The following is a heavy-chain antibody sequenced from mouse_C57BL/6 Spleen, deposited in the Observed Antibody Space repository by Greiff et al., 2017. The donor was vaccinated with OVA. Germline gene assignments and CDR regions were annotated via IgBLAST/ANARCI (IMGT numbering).Heavy chain of an antibody. J-gene: IGHJ2*01. D-gene: IGHD1-1*01. CDR2: IDPSDSYT. Sequence: QVQLQQPGAELVKPGASVKLSCKASGYTFTSYWMQWVKQRPGQGLEWIGEIDPSDSYTNYNQKFKGKATLTVDTSSSTAYMQLSSLTSEDSAVYYCALYGSSYGFDYGGQGTTLTVSS. V-gene: IGHV1-50*01. CDR3: ALYGSSYGFDY. CDR1: GYTFTSYW.